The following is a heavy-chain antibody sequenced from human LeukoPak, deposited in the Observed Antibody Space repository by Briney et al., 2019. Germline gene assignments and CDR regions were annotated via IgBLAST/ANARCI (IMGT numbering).Heavy chain of an antibody. Sequence: SETLSLTCAVYGGSFSGYYWSWIRQPPGKGLEWIGEINHSGSTNYNPSLKSRVTISVDTSKNQFSLKLSSVTAADTAVYYCARGSLTYYDYVWGSYRYTFDYWGLGTLVTVSS. CDR1: GGSFSGYY. V-gene: IGHV4-34*01. J-gene: IGHJ4*02. D-gene: IGHD3-16*02. CDR3: ARGSLTYYDYVWGSYRYTFDY. CDR2: INHSGST.